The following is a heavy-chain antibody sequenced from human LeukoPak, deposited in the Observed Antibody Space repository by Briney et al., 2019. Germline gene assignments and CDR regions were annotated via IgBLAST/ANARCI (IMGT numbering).Heavy chain of an antibody. CDR2: IYHSGST. CDR3: ASCCGSRESHAFDI. V-gene: IGHV4-4*02. J-gene: IGHJ3*02. Sequence: KPSETLSLTCAVSGGSISSSNWWSWVRQPPGKGLEWIGEIYHSGSTNYNPSLKSRVTISVDKSKNQFSLKLSSVTAADTAVYYCASCCGSRESHAFDIWGQGTMVTVSS. D-gene: IGHD6-13*01. CDR1: GGSISSSNW.